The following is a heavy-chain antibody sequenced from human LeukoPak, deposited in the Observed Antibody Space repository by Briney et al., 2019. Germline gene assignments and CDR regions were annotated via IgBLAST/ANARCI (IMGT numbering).Heavy chain of an antibody. CDR2: ISYDGSNK. J-gene: IGHJ4*02. Sequence: PGGSLRLSCAASGFTFSSYAMHWVRQAPGKGLEWVAVISYDGSNKYYADSVKGRFTISRDNSKNTLYLQMNSLRAEDTAVYYCASLPGPWEFDHFDYWGQGTLVTVSS. CDR3: ASLPGPWEFDHFDY. CDR1: GFTFSSYA. V-gene: IGHV3-30-3*01. D-gene: IGHD1-26*01.